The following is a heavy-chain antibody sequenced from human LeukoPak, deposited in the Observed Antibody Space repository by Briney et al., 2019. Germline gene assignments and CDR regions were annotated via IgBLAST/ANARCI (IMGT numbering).Heavy chain of an antibody. J-gene: IGHJ3*02. D-gene: IGHD2-15*01. V-gene: IGHV4-38-2*02. Sequence: KTSETLSLTCTVSGYSISSGYYWGWIRQPPGKGLEWIGSIYHSGSTYYNPSLKSRVTISVDTSENQFSLKLSSVTAADTAVYYCARVGCSGGSCYHDAFDIWGQGTMVTVSS. CDR3: ARVGCSGGSCYHDAFDI. CDR1: GYSISSGYY. CDR2: IYHSGST.